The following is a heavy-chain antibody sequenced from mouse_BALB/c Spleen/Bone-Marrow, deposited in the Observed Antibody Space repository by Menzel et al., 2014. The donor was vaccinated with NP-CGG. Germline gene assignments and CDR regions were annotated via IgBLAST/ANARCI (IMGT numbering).Heavy chain of an antibody. Sequence: QVHVKQSGAELVKPGASVKLSCKTSGYTFTNYYIYWVKQRPGQGLEWIGEINPGNGGTNFNERFKSKATLTVDKSSTTAYILLTSLTSEDSAVYYCARGSPYWGQRPLVTVSA. CDR2: INPGNGGT. CDR1: GYTFTNYY. V-gene: IGHV1S81*02. J-gene: IGHJ3*01. CDR3: ARGSPY. D-gene: IGHD6-2*01.